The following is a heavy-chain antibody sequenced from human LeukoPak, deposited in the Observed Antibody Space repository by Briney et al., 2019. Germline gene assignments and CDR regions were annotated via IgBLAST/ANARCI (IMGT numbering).Heavy chain of an antibody. D-gene: IGHD2-15*01. V-gene: IGHV1-2*02. J-gene: IGHJ4*02. Sequence: ASVKVSCKASGYTFTAYYIHWVRQAPGQGLEWMGWFNPNNGGTNFAQKFYGRVSMTGDTSISTAYMALTRLKSDDTALYYCARGYCSAGDCYEFDFWGQGTLVTVSS. CDR1: GYTFTAYY. CDR2: FNPNNGGT. CDR3: ARGYCSAGDCYEFDF.